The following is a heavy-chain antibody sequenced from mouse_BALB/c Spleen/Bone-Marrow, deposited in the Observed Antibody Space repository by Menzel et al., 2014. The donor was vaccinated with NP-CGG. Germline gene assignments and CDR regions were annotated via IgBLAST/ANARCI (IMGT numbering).Heavy chain of an antibody. D-gene: IGHD2-2*01. CDR1: GYTFTSNW. CDR3: ARSGGYDGFSY. CDR2: IYPGDGDT. V-gene: IGHV1-87*01. J-gene: IGHJ2*01. Sequence: VQLQQSGAELARPGASVKLSCKASGYTFTSNWMQWVKQRPGQGLEWIGAIYPGDGDTRYTQKFKGKATLTADKSSSTAYMQLSSLASEDSAVYYCARSGGYDGFSYWGQGTTLTVSS.